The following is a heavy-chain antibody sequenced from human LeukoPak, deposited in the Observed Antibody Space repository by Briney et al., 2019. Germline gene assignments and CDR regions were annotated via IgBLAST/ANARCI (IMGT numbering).Heavy chain of an antibody. CDR1: GGTFISYA. J-gene: IGHJ5*02. CDR2: IIPIFGTA. V-gene: IGHV1-69*13. D-gene: IGHD3-3*01. Sequence: SVKVSCKASGGTFISYAISWVRQAPGQGLEWMGGIIPIFGTANYAQKFQGRVTITADESTSTAYMELSSLRSEDTAVYYCAREVTIFGVVIIPYNWFDPWGQGTLVTVSS. CDR3: AREVTIFGVVIIPYNWFDP.